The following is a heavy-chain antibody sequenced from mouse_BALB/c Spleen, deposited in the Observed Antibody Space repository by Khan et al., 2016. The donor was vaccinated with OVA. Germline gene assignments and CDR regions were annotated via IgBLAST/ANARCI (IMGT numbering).Heavy chain of an antibody. V-gene: IGHV14-3*02. J-gene: IGHJ1*01. Sequence: VQLKQSGAELVKPGASVRLSCTASGFNIKDTYIHWVKQRPEQGLEWIGRITPANGDTKYDPKFQDKATITSDTSSNTSYLQLRSLTSEDTAVYCCAHPSYDPRFFEVWGPGTTVTVSS. D-gene: IGHD2-3*01. CDR3: AHPSYDPRFFEV. CDR1: GFNIKDTY. CDR2: ITPANGDT.